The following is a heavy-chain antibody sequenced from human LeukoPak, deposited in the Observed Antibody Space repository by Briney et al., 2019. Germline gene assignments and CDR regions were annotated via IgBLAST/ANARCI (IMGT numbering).Heavy chain of an antibody. CDR1: GYTFTDYY. D-gene: IGHD6-13*01. V-gene: IGHV1-2*02. Sequence: GASVKVSCKASGYTFTDYYFHWVRQAPGQGLEWMGWINPNSGGTNYGQKFQGRVTMARDTSISTAYMELSGLTSDDTAVYYCARVGEDSSSWYGNGPWGLEYYYGMDVWGQGTTVTVSS. CDR2: INPNSGGT. CDR3: ARVGEDSSSWYGNGPWGLEYYYGMDV. J-gene: IGHJ6*02.